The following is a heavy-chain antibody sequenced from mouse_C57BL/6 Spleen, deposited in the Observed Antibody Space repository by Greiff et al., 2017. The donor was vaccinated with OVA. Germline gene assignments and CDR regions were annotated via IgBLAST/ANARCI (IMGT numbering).Heavy chain of an antibody. CDR3: ARNDYGSSLAY. V-gene: IGHV2-2*01. CDR2: IWSGGST. J-gene: IGHJ3*01. D-gene: IGHD1-1*01. Sequence: QVQLQQSGPGLVQPSQRLSITCTVSGFSLTSYGVHWVRQSPGKGLEWLGVIWSGGSTDYNAAFISRLSISKDNSKSQVFFKMNSLQADDTAIYYCARNDYGSSLAYWGQGTLVTVSA. CDR1: GFSLTSYG.